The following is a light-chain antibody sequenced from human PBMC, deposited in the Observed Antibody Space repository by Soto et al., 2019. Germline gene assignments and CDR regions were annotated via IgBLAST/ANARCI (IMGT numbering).Light chain of an antibody. V-gene: IGKV3-15*01. CDR2: GAS. J-gene: IGKJ5*01. CDR3: QQYNNWPSIT. CDR1: QSVSSSY. Sequence: EIVLTQSKGTLSLSLGERATLSCRAVQSVSSSYLAWYQQKPGQAPRLLIYGASTRATGIPARFSGSGSGTEFTLTISSLQSEDFAVYYCQQYNNWPSITFGQGTRLEIK.